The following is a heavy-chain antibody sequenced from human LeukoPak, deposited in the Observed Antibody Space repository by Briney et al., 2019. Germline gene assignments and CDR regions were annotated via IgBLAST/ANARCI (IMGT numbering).Heavy chain of an antibody. D-gene: IGHD1/OR15-1a*01. Sequence: SETLSLTCTVSGGSISSSSYYWGWIRQPPGKGLEWIGSIYYSGSTYYNPSLKSRVTISVDTSKNQFSLKLSSVTAADTAVYYCARDEMEHHGSYYDFWGQGTLVSVSS. CDR3: ARDEMEHHGSYYDF. CDR2: IYYSGST. CDR1: GGSISSSSYY. V-gene: IGHV4-39*02. J-gene: IGHJ4*02.